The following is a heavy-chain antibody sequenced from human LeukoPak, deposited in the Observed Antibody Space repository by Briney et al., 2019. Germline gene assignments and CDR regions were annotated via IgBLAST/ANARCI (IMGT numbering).Heavy chain of an antibody. J-gene: IGHJ3*02. CDR2: ISNSGDAT. CDR1: GFTFSNYA. Sequence: PGGSLRLSCAASGFTFSNYAMSWVRQAPGKGLEWVSTISNSGDATYYADSVKGRFTISRDNSKNTLYLQMNSLRAEDTAVYYCARAGTYDSSGYEESFDAFDIWGQGTMVTVSS. D-gene: IGHD3-22*01. CDR3: ARAGTYDSSGYEESFDAFDI. V-gene: IGHV3-23*01.